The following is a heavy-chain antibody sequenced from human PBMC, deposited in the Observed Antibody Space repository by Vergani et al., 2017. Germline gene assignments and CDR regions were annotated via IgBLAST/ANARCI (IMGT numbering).Heavy chain of an antibody. CDR1: GFSFSGYW. D-gene: IGHD2-2*01. Sequence: EVQLVESGGGLIHPGGSLRLSCEGSGFSFSGYWMHWVRQAPGKGLVWVSRVNPEGTNTPYADSVKGRFTISRDNAKNSLYLQMNSLRAEDTAVYYCARWRDCSSTSCSRGVYYYYYMDVWGKGTTVTVSS. V-gene: IGHV3-74*01. J-gene: IGHJ6*03. CDR2: VNPEGTNT. CDR3: ARWRDCSSTSCSRGVYYYYYMDV.